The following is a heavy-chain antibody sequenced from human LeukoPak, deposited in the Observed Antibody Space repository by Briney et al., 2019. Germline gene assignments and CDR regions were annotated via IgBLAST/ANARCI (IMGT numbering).Heavy chain of an antibody. Sequence: GSLRLSCGASGFTFSNSWMSWVRQPPGKGLEWIGEVNLQGSTNYNPSLMGRVAISVDTSENHVSLQLTSVTAADTAVYYCAREGGPYRPLDYSGQGTLITVSS. V-gene: IGHV4-4*02. CDR3: AREGGPYRPLDY. J-gene: IGHJ4*02. D-gene: IGHD3-16*01. CDR1: GFTFSNSW. CDR2: VNLQGST.